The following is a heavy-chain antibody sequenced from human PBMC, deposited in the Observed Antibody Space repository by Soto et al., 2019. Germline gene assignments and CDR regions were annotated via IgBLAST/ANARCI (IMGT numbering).Heavy chain of an antibody. CDR2: IYSGGNT. D-gene: IGHD6-13*01. V-gene: IGHV3-66*01. CDR1: GFIVSSNY. Sequence: EVHLVESGGGLVQPGGSLRLSCAASGFIVSSNYMSWVRQAPGKGLEWVSLIYSGGNTFYADSVKGRFTISRDNSKQTLYLQLTSLTAEDTAIYYCARTPLSSSWSFSPWGQGTLVTVSS. CDR3: ARTPLSSSWSFSP. J-gene: IGHJ5*02.